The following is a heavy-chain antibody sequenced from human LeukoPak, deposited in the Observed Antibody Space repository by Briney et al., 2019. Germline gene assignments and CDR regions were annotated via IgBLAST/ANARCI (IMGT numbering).Heavy chain of an antibody. CDR3: ARDRSPATLYYFDY. J-gene: IGHJ4*02. CDR1: GGTFSSYA. CDR2: IIPIFGTA. D-gene: IGHD5-12*01. V-gene: IGHV1-69*13. Sequence: GASVKVSCKASGGTFSSYAISWVRQAPGQGLEWMGGIIPIFGTANYAQKFQGRVTITADESTSTAYMELSSLRSEDTAVYYCARDRSPATLYYFDYWGQGTLVTVSS.